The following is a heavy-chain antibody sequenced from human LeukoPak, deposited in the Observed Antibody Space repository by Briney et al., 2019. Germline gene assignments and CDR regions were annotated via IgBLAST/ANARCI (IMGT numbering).Heavy chain of an antibody. CDR3: ARELIAAAGTPINWFDP. V-gene: IGHV1-8*01. D-gene: IGHD6-13*01. J-gene: IGHJ5*02. Sequence: ASVKVSCMASGYTFTSYDINWVRQATGQGLEWMGWMNPNSGNTGYAQKFQGRVTMTRNTSISTAYMELSSLRSEDTAVYYCARELIAAAGTPINWFDPWGQGTLVTVSS. CDR1: GYTFTSYD. CDR2: MNPNSGNT.